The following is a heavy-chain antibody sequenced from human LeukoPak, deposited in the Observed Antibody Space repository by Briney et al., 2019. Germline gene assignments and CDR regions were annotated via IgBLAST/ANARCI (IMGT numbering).Heavy chain of an antibody. CDR2: INPNSGGT. V-gene: IGHV1-2*02. Sequence: GASVKVSCKASGYTFTGYYMHWVRQAPGQGLEWMGWINPNSGGTNYAQKFQGRVTMTRDTSISTAYMELSRLRSDDTAVYYCARVGSRIVGATKILDYWGQGTLVTVSS. J-gene: IGHJ4*02. CDR3: ARVGSRIVGATKILDY. D-gene: IGHD1-26*01. CDR1: GYTFTGYY.